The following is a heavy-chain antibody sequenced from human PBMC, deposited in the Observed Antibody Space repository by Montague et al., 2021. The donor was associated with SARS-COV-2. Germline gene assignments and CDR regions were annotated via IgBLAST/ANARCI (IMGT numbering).Heavy chain of an antibody. CDR3: ARHADWMVWTGELTELEY. D-gene: IGHD3-16*01. V-gene: IGHV4-39*01. CDR1: GGSISSRNSY. Sequence: SETLSLTCTVSGGSISSRNSYWGWVRQPPWKGLEWIGTISYSGKTYYNPSLKSRVTLSVDTSKNHFSLKLASVTATDTALYYCARHADWMVWTGELTELEYWGQGTLVTVSS. CDR2: ISYSGKT. J-gene: IGHJ4*02.